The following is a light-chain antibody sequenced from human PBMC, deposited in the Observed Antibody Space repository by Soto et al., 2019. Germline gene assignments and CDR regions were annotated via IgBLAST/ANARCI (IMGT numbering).Light chain of an antibody. V-gene: IGKV1-33*01. Sequence: DIQMTQSPSSLSASVGDRVTITCQASQDISVYLNWYQQKPGKAPKLLISDASNLETGVPSRFSGCGSGTDFTFSISSLQPEDFATYYCQHYNSLLYTFGQGTKLEIK. CDR3: QHYNSLLYT. CDR1: QDISVY. CDR2: DAS. J-gene: IGKJ2*01.